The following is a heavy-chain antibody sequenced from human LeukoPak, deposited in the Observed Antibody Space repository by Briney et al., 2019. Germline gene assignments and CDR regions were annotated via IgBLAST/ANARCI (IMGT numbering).Heavy chain of an antibody. CDR2: INHSGST. V-gene: IGHV4-34*01. Sequence: PSETLSLTCAVYGGSFSGHYWSWIRQPPGKGLEWIGEINHSGSTNYNPSLKSRVTISVDTSKNQFSLKLSSVTAADTAVYYCARGFYYYYYMDVWGKGTTVTVSS. J-gene: IGHJ6*03. CDR3: ARGFYYYYYMDV. CDR1: GGSFSGHY.